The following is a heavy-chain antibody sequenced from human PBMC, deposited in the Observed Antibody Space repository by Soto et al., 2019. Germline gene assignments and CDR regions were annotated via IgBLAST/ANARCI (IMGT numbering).Heavy chain of an antibody. V-gene: IGHV1-18*01. CDR1: GYTFTSCG. CDR3: ARGLLAAMPREDPNYAMDV. Sequence: ASVKVSCKASGYTFTSCGISWVPQAPGQGLEWMGWISAYNGNTNYAQKLQGRVTMTTDTSMSTAYMELRRLRSDDTAVYYCARGLLAAMPREDPNYAMDVWGKGTTVTVSS. J-gene: IGHJ6*04. CDR2: ISAYNGNT. D-gene: IGHD2-2*01.